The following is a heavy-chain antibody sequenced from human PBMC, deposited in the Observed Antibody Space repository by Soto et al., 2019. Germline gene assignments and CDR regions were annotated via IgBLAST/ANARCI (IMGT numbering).Heavy chain of an antibody. CDR3: AKRRPYALDY. Sequence: QVQLVESGGGVVQPGRSLRLSRAASGFTFSSYGMHWVRQAPGKGLEWVAVISYDGSNKYYADSVKGRFTISRDNSKNTLYLQMNSLRAEDTAVYYCAKRRPYALDYWGQGTLVTVSS. CDR1: GFTFSSYG. D-gene: IGHD2-2*01. CDR2: ISYDGSNK. V-gene: IGHV3-30*18. J-gene: IGHJ4*02.